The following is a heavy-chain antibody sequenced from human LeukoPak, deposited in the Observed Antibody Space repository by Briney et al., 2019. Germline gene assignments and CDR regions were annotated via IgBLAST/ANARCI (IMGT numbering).Heavy chain of an antibody. V-gene: IGHV1-2*02. CDR3: AREYCSSTSCYRRYYYYYYGMDV. Sequence: ASVKVSCKASGNTFTGYYMHWVRQAPGQGLEWMGWINPNSGGTNYAQKFQGRVTMTRDTSISTAYMELSRLRSDDTAVYYCAREYCSSTSCYRRYYYYYYGMDVWGQGTTVTVSS. J-gene: IGHJ6*02. D-gene: IGHD2-2*01. CDR1: GNTFTGYY. CDR2: INPNSGGT.